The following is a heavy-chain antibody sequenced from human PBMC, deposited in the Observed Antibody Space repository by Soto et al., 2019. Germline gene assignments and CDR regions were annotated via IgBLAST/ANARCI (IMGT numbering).Heavy chain of an antibody. J-gene: IGHJ5*02. V-gene: IGHV3-23*01. CDR2: ISGSGGST. Sequence: EVQLLESGGGLVQPGGSLRLSCAASGFTFSTYAMTWVRQAPGKGLEWVSGISGSGGSTYYADPVKGRFTISRDNSKNTLYLQMNSLRAEDTAVYYCAKRPLATVFGVAGNRFDPWGQGTLVTVSS. CDR1: GFTFSTYA. D-gene: IGHD3-3*01. CDR3: AKRPLATVFGVAGNRFDP.